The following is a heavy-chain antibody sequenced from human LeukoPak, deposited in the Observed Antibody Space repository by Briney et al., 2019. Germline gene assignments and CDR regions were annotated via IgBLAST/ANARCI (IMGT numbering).Heavy chain of an antibody. CDR1: GFTFCSYS. Sequence: PGGSLRLSCAASGFTFCSYSMNWVRQAPGKGLEWVSSISSSSSYIYYADSVKGRFTISRDNAKNSLYLQMNSLRAEDTAVYYCARDRGYSYGYGHPLYWGQGTLVTVSS. V-gene: IGHV3-21*01. CDR3: ARDRGYSYGYGHPLY. J-gene: IGHJ4*02. CDR2: ISSSSSYI. D-gene: IGHD5-18*01.